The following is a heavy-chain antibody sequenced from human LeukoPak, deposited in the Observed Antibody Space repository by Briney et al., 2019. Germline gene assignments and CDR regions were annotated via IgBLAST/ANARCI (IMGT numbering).Heavy chain of an antibody. D-gene: IGHD3-10*01. CDR3: ARGGGSVGY. J-gene: IGHJ4*02. Sequence: GGSLRLSCAASGFTFNTYWMSWVRQAPGKGLEWVANIKQAGSKTHYVDSLKGRFTISRDNAKNSLFLQMNSLRAEDTAVYYCARGGGSVGYWGQGTLVTVSS. CDR2: IKQAGSKT. V-gene: IGHV3-7*05. CDR1: GFTFNTYW.